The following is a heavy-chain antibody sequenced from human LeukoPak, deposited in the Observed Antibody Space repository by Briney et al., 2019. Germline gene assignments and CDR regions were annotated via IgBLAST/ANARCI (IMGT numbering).Heavy chain of an antibody. J-gene: IGHJ4*02. CDR3: ARATASEYGDYYFDY. CDR2: ISYDGSNK. V-gene: IGHV3-30-3*01. D-gene: IGHD4-17*01. Sequence: PGGSLRLSCAASGFTFSSYVMHWVRQAPGKGLEWVAVISYDGSNKYYADSVKGRFTISRDNSKTTLYLQMNSLRVEDTAVYYYARATASEYGDYYFDYWGQGTLVTVSS. CDR1: GFTFSSYV.